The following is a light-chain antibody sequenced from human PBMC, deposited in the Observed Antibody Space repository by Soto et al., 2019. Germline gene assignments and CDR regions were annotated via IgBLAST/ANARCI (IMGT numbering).Light chain of an antibody. J-gene: IGLJ2*01. V-gene: IGLV2-14*03. Sequence: QSVLTQPASVSGSPGQSITISCTGSTSDIGGYNYVSWYQQHPGKAPKLLIYDVGYRPSGISDRFSGSKSGNTASLPISGLQPEDEADYYCSSYGASSTLFGGGTKVTVL. CDR1: TSDIGGYNY. CDR2: DVG. CDR3: SSYGASSTL.